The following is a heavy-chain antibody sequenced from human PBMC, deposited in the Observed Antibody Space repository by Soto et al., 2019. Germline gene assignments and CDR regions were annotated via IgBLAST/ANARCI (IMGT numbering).Heavy chain of an antibody. V-gene: IGHV4-4*02. CDR2: VYHTGDT. D-gene: IGHD2-21*02. Sequence: PSETLSLTCGVSGGTVASSHWWSWVRQSPGRGLEWIGSVYHTGDTNFNPSLQSRVTFSVDKSNNQFSPRLTSVTAADTAVYFCAREIVTAGGNNYFDPWGPGTLVTVSS. CDR3: AREIVTAGGNNYFDP. CDR1: GGTVASSHW. J-gene: IGHJ5*02.